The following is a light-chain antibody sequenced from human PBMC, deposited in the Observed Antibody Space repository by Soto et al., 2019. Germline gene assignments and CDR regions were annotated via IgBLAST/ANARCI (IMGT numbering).Light chain of an antibody. CDR3: QRYNNWPGK. Sequence: EIVLTQSPGTLSVSPGERATLSCRASQSVSSNLAWYQQKPGQAPRLLFYGASTVATGIPSRFSGSGSETEFTLSISSRQSEDLAVYYCQRYNNWPGKFRQGTKVEIK. CDR2: GAS. CDR1: QSVSSN. J-gene: IGKJ1*01. V-gene: IGKV3-15*01.